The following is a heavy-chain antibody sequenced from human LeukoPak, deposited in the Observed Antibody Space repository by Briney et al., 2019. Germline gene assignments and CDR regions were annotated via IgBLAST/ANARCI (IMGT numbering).Heavy chain of an antibody. Sequence: SSETLSLTCTVSGGSISSSSYYWGWIRQPPGKGLEWIGGIYYSGSTYYNPSLKSRVTISVDTSKNQFSLKLSSVTAADTAVYYCARVLNYYGSGSYSYFDYWGQGTLVTVSS. J-gene: IGHJ4*02. CDR1: GGSISSSSYY. V-gene: IGHV4-39*07. D-gene: IGHD3-10*01. CDR3: ARVLNYYGSGSYSYFDY. CDR2: IYYSGST.